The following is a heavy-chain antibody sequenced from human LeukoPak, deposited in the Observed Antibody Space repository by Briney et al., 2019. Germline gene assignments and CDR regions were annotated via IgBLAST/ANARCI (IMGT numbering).Heavy chain of an antibody. Sequence: SETLSLTCTVSGGSISSYYWSWIRQPAGKGLEWIGRIYTSGSTNYNPSLKSRVTMSVDTSKNQFSLKLSSVTAADTAVYYCARGRGYSYGDPSYYYYYYYMDVWGKGTTVIVSS. CDR1: GGSISSYY. V-gene: IGHV4-4*07. CDR2: IYTSGST. CDR3: ARGRGYSYGDPSYYYYYYYMDV. J-gene: IGHJ6*03. D-gene: IGHD5-18*01.